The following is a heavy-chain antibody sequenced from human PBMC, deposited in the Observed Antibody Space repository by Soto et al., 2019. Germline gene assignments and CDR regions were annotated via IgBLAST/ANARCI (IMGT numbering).Heavy chain of an antibody. CDR3: ARRYCSSASCPRNYYGMDV. D-gene: IGHD2-2*01. J-gene: IGHJ6*02. CDR1: GYNFASYW. Sequence: GESLKISCQGSGYNFASYWISWVRQMPGKCLEWMGRIDPIDSYTNYSPSFQGHVTISADKSISTAYLQWSSLKASDTAMYYCARRYCSSASCPRNYYGMDVWGQGTTVTVSS. V-gene: IGHV5-10-1*01. CDR2: IDPIDSYT.